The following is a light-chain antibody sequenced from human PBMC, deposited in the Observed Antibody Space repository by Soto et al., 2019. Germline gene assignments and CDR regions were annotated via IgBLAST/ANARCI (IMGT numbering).Light chain of an antibody. V-gene: IGLV2-14*01. CDR2: EVS. CDR3: SSFTTAVTLV. J-gene: IGLJ2*01. Sequence: QSVLTQPASVSESPGQSITVSCTGTSSDVDTFNFVSWFQQHPGKAPKLINYEVSKRPSGVSNRFSGSKSCNTASLTISGLQTQDEADYYCSSFTTAVTLVFGGGTKPTVL. CDR1: SSDVDTFNF.